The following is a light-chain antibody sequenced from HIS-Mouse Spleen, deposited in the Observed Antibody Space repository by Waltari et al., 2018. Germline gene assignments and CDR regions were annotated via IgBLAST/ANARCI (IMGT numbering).Light chain of an antibody. CDR2: GKN. CDR3: NSRDSSGNHVV. V-gene: IGLV3-19*01. CDR1: SLRSSY. J-gene: IGLJ2*01. Sequence: SSELTQDPAVSMALGQTVRITCQVDSLRSSYASWYQQKPGQAPVLVIYGKNNRPSGIPDRFSGSSSGNTASLTITGAQAEDEADYYCNSRDSSGNHVVFGGGTKLTVL.